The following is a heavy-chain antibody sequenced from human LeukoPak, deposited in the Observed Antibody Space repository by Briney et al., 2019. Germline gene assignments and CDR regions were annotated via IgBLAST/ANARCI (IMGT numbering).Heavy chain of an antibody. CDR1: GFTFSDYY. Sequence: PGGSLRLSCAASGFTFSDYYMSWIRQAPGKGREWGSYISSSGSTIYYADSVKGRFTISRDNAKNSLYLQMNSLRAEDTAVYYCARSGTLWNYPLFDYWGQGTLVTVSS. D-gene: IGHD1-7*01. CDR2: ISSSGSTI. CDR3: ARSGTLWNYPLFDY. J-gene: IGHJ4*02. V-gene: IGHV3-11*01.